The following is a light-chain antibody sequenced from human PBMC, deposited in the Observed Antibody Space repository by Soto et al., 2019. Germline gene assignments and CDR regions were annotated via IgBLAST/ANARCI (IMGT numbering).Light chain of an antibody. Sequence: VLTQSPGTLSLSPGERATLSCRASQSVSRDLVWYQQKPGQAPRLLIYGASSRASGIPDMLSGSGSGTDFTLTMNRMGPEDSAVYYCQQFDTSPYTFGQGTKLE. V-gene: IGKV3-20*01. CDR3: QQFDTSPYT. J-gene: IGKJ2*01. CDR1: QSVSRD. CDR2: GAS.